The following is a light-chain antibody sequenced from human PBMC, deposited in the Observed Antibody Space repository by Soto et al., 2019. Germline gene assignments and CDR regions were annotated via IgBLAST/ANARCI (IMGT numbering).Light chain of an antibody. CDR3: SSYAGSNLWV. Sequence: QSALTQSPSASGSPGQSVTISCTGTSSDVGNYKYVSWYQQHPGKAPKLMIYEVSKRPSGVPDRFSGSKSGNTASLPVSGLQVEDEADYYCSSYAGSNLWVFGGGTKLTVL. CDR2: EVS. CDR1: SSDVGNYKY. J-gene: IGLJ3*02. V-gene: IGLV2-8*01.